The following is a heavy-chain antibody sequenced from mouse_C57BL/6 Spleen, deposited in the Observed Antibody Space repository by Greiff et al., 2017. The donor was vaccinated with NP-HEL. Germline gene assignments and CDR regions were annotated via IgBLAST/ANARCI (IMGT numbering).Heavy chain of an antibody. Sequence: EVKLQESGAELVRPGASVKLSCTASGFNIKDDYMHWVKQRPEQGLEWIGWIDPENGDTEYASKFQGKATITADTSSNTAYLQLSSLTSEDTAVYYCTRQLGRWFAYWGQGTLVTVSA. D-gene: IGHD4-1*02. V-gene: IGHV14-4*01. J-gene: IGHJ3*01. CDR3: TRQLGRWFAY. CDR2: IDPENGDT. CDR1: GFNIKDDY.